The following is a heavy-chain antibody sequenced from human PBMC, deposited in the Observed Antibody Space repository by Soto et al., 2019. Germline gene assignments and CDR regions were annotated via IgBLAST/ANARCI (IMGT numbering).Heavy chain of an antibody. J-gene: IGHJ4*02. CDR2: ISSATTTI. CDR1: GFTFSSYS. Sequence: EVQLVESGGGLVQPGGSLRLSCAASGFTFSSYSMNWVRQAPGKGLEWVSYISSATTTIYYADSVKGRFTISRDNAKNSLYLHRNSLRAADTAVYYCARGLAAAGPKLDYWGQGTLVTVSS. V-gene: IGHV3-48*01. D-gene: IGHD6-13*01. CDR3: ARGLAAAGPKLDY.